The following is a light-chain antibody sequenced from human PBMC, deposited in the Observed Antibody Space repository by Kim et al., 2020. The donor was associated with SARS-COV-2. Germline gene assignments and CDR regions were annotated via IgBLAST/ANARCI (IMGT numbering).Light chain of an antibody. CDR2: QAS. J-gene: IGKJ1*01. CDR1: QTISTF. CDR3: LQYSSSPQT. Sequence: GDRVIITCRASQTISTFLAWYQHRPGKAPKLLISQASSLQSEVPSRFSGSGSGTEFTLSISSLQPDDFATYYCLQYSSSPQTFGQGTKVDIK. V-gene: IGKV1-5*03.